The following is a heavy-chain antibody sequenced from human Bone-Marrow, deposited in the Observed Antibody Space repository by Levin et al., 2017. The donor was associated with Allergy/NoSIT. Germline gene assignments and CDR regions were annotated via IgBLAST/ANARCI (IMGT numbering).Heavy chain of an antibody. D-gene: IGHD2-2*01. CDR1: GFTFSSYA. J-gene: IGHJ6*03. V-gene: IGHV3-30-3*01. Sequence: GGSLRLSCAASGFTFSSYAIHWVRQAPGKGLEWVAVISDDGSNKYYTDSVRGRFTFSRDNSKNTLFLQMNSLRAEDTAVYYCARGVVVPAAKVYYMDVWGKGTTVTVSS. CDR3: ARGVVVPAAKVYYMDV. CDR2: ISDDGSNK.